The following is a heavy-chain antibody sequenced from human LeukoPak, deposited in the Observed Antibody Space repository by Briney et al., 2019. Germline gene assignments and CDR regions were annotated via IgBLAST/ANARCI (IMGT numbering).Heavy chain of an antibody. CDR1: GDSVSRNSVA. CDR2: TYYRSRWYS. CDR3: ARDHDYGDYGTYEDY. D-gene: IGHD4-17*01. Sequence: SQTLSLTCAISGDSVSRNSVAWNWVRQSPSRGLEWLGRTYYRSRWYSDYAVSVESRITINADTSKNQFSLQLSSVTPEDTAVYYCARDHDYGDYGTYEDYWGRGTLVTVSS. V-gene: IGHV6-1*01. J-gene: IGHJ4*02.